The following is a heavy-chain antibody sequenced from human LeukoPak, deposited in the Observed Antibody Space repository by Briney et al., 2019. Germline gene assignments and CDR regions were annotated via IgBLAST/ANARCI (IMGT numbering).Heavy chain of an antibody. Sequence: GESLKISCTSSPYSFTSHWIGWVRQKPGKGLEWVGLVYAGDSDTIYSPSFQGQVTMSANKSTSTVYLQWSGLKASDSATYFCARQNRGGSHTTGYYFDYWGLGTLVTVSS. CDR3: ARQNRGGSHTTGYYFDY. D-gene: IGHD1-26*01. V-gene: IGHV5-51*01. CDR2: VYAGDSDT. CDR1: PYSFTSHW. J-gene: IGHJ4*02.